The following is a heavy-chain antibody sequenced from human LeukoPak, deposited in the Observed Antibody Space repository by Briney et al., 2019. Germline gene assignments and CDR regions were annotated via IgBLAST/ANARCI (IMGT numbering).Heavy chain of an antibody. CDR1: GFTFSDHY. CDR2: ISSSGNST. D-gene: IGHD6-13*01. CDR3: ARDGGSSWYFDY. V-gene: IGHV3-11*04. J-gene: IGHJ4*02. Sequence: GGSLRLSCAASGFTFSDHYMDWVRQAPGKGLEWVSYISSSGNSTYYSDSVRGRFTISRDNAKNSLHLQMNSLRAEDTAVYYCARDGGSSWYFDYWGQGALATVSS.